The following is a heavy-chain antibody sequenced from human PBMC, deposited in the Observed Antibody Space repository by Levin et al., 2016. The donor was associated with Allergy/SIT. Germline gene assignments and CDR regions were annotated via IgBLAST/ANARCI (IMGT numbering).Heavy chain of an antibody. V-gene: IGHV3-23*01. Sequence: GGSLRLSCAASGFTFSNYGMSWVRQAPGRGLEWVSTISGGGGVTSYADSVRGRFTISRDNSKNTLFLERRSLTAEDTAVYYCAKESGPYNWNNFDYWGQGTLVTVSS. CDR2: ISGGGGVT. CDR3: AKESGPYNWNNFDY. J-gene: IGHJ4*02. D-gene: IGHD1-20*01. CDR1: GFTFSNYG.